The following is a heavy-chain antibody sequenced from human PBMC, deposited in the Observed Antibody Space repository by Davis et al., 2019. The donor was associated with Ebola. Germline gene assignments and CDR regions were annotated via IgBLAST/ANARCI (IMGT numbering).Heavy chain of an antibody. Sequence: PAGSLRLSCVASGFTFSNHAMHWVRQAPGKGLEWVAVTSHNERERFYGESVQGRFTISRDNSENVLYLQMDSLRPDDTAIYFCARALHDEVLDYWRQGTPVTVSS. J-gene: IGHJ4*02. CDR1: GFTFSNHA. CDR2: TSHNERER. V-gene: IGHV3-30*04. CDR3: ARALHDEVLDY. D-gene: IGHD1-1*01.